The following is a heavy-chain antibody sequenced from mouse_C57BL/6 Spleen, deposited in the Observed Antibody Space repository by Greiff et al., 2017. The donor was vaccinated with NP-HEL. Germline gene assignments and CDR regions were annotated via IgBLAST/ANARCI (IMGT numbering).Heavy chain of an antibody. J-gene: IGHJ3*01. V-gene: IGHV14-1*01. CDR2: IDPEDGDT. CDR1: GFNIKDYY. CDR3: TTRYDGYSSWFAY. D-gene: IGHD2-3*01. Sequence: EVQLQQSGAELVRPGASVKLSCTASGFNIKDYYMHWVKQRPEQGLEWIGRIDPEDGDTEYAPKFQGKATMTADTSSNTAYLQLSSLTSEDTAVYYCTTRYDGYSSWFAYWGQGTLVTVSA.